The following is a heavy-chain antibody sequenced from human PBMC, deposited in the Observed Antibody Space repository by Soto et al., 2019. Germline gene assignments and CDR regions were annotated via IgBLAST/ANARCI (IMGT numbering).Heavy chain of an antibody. CDR1: GFSFSSYW. J-gene: IGHJ5*02. V-gene: IGHV3-7*03. D-gene: IGHD3-16*01. CDR2: IKQDGREK. CDR3: AGDGVQKCAYNGWLDP. Sequence: GGSLRLSCAASGFSFSSYWMTWVRPAPGKGLEWVANIKQDGREKYYGASVKGRFTISRDNGKNLVYLQMDSLTPDDTAVYYCAGDGVQKCAYNGWLDPWGQGTLVTVSS.